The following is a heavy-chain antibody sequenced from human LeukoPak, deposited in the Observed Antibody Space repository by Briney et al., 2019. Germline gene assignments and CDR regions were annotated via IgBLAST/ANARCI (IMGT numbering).Heavy chain of an antibody. D-gene: IGHD6-6*01. CDR2: IIPAFGTP. CDR1: RGTFSNLA. Sequence: SVKVSCKASRGTFSNLAFSWVRHAPGQGLEWMGGIIPAFGTPSYPQRFHGRVTISTDESTSSVYMELSGLRSEDTAVYYCSSRGDSTSSLDSWGQGTLV. CDR3: SSRGDSTSSLDS. J-gene: IGHJ4*02. V-gene: IGHV1-69*05.